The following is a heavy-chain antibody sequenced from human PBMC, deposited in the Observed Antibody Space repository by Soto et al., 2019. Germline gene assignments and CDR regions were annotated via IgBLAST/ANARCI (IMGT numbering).Heavy chain of an antibody. V-gene: IGHV1-69*01. Sequence: QVQLVQSGAEVKKPGSSVKVSCKASGGTFSSYSINWVRQAPGQGLEWMGEIIPIFGTANYAQKFQGRVTITADESTSKAYMELSSLRSEYKAVYYCARDGGRHSGGIDYWGQGTLVTVSS. CDR2: IIPIFGTA. CDR3: ARDGGRHSGGIDY. D-gene: IGHD1-26*01. CDR1: GGTFSSYS. J-gene: IGHJ4*02.